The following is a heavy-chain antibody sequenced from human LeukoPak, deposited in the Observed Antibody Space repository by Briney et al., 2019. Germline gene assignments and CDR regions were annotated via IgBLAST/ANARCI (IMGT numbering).Heavy chain of an antibody. J-gene: IGHJ4*02. CDR3: AREGQGLYFDY. CDR1: GLTFSSFAM. V-gene: IGHV4-4*02. CDR2: IFHSGRT. Sequence: GSLRLSCATSGLTFSSFAMSWVRQSPGKGLEWIGEIFHSGRTNYNPSLKSRVSISLDKSRSEFSLKLSSVTAADTAVYYCAREGQGLYFDYWGQGTLVTVSS.